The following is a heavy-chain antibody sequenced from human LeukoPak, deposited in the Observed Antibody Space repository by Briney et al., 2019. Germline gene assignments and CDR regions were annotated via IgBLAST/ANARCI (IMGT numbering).Heavy chain of an antibody. CDR3: ARVGVTPGAFDI. CDR1: AFTVSSNY. V-gene: IGHV3-66*01. Sequence: SGGSLRLSCAASAFTVSSNYMSWVRQAPGKGLEWVSVIYSGGNTYYAGSVKGRFTFSRDNSKNTLYLQMNSLRAEDTAVYYCARVGVTPGAFDIWGQGTMVTVSS. D-gene: IGHD3-10*01. J-gene: IGHJ3*02. CDR2: IYSGGNT.